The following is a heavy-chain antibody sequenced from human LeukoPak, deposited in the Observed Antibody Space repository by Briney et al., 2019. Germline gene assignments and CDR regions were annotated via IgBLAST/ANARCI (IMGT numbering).Heavy chain of an antibody. CDR3: ARGLGAIFGVVRLDY. D-gene: IGHD3-3*01. J-gene: IGHJ4*02. Sequence: GGSLRLSCAASGFTFDDYGMSWVRQAPGKGLGWVSGINWNGGSTGYADSVKGRFTISRDNAKNSLYLQMNSLRAEDTALYYCARGLGAIFGVVRLDYWGQGTLVTVSS. CDR2: INWNGGST. CDR1: GFTFDDYG. V-gene: IGHV3-20*04.